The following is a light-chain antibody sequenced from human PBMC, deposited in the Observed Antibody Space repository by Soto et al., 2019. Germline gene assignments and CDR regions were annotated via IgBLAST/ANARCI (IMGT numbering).Light chain of an antibody. CDR1: SSDVGRYNY. CDR3: CSYAGSPRFV. Sequence: QSALTQPRSVSGSPGQSVTISCTGTSSDVGRYNYVSWYQHHPGTAPKVMIYDVSERPSGVPDRFSGSKSGNTASLTISGLQAEDEADYYCCSYAGSPRFVFGTGTKVPS. J-gene: IGLJ1*01. CDR2: DVS. V-gene: IGLV2-11*01.